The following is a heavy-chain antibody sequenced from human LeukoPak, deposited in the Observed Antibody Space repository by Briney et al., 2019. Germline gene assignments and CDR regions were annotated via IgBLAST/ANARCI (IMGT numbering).Heavy chain of an antibody. CDR1: GYTLTELS. V-gene: IGHV1-24*01. CDR2: FDPEDGET. D-gene: IGHD1-20*01. J-gene: IGHJ4*02. Sequence: ASVKVSCKVSGYTLTELSMHWVRQAPGKGLEWMGGFDPEDGETIYAQKFQGRVTMTEDTSTDTAYVELSSLRSEDTAVYYCARGRYNWNDAVLAFDYWGQGTLVTVSS. CDR3: ARGRYNWNDAVLAFDY.